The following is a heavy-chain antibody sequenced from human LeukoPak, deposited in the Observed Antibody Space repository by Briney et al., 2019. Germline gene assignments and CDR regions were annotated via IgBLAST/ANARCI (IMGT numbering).Heavy chain of an antibody. V-gene: IGHV3-11*01. J-gene: IGHJ4*02. CDR3: ARDYSFSSGWSVGFDY. CDR1: GFTFSDYY. D-gene: IGHD6-19*01. CDR2: ISSSGSTI. Sequence: GGSLRLSCAASGFTFSDYYMSWIRQAPGKGLEWVSYISSSGSTIYYADSVKGRFTISRDNAKNSLYLQMNSLGAEDTAVYYCARDYSFSSGWSVGFDYWGQGTLVTVSS.